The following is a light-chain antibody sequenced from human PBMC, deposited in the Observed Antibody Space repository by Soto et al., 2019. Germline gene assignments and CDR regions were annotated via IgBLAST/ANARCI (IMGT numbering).Light chain of an antibody. Sequence: DIQMTQSPFSLSASVGDRDTITCQASVAINIYLNWYQQKLGKAPNLLIYETSNLQKGVPSRFTGSGSGTHFTLTINILQPEDSGTYYCHQYDNLPVTFGPGTKLEI. CDR1: VAINIY. J-gene: IGKJ3*01. V-gene: IGKV1-33*01. CDR2: ETS. CDR3: HQYDNLPVT.